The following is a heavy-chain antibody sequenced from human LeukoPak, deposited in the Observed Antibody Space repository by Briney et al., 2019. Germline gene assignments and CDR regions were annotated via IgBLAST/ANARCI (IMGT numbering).Heavy chain of an antibody. CDR3: ARDHSHGGDEFDY. J-gene: IGHJ4*02. Sequence: PGRSLRLSCAASGFTFSSYAMHWVRQAPGKGLEWVAVISYDGSNKYYADSVEGRFTISRDNSKNTLYLQMNSLRAEDTAVYYCARDHSHGGDEFDYWGQGTLVTVSS. CDR1: GFTFSSYA. D-gene: IGHD2-21*02. CDR2: ISYDGSNK. V-gene: IGHV3-30-3*01.